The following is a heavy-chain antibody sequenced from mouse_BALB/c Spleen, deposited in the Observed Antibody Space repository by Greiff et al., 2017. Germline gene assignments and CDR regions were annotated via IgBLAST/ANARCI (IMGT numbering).Heavy chain of an antibody. V-gene: IGHV2-9*02. Sequence: VMLVESGPGLVAPSQSLSITCTVSGFSLTSYGVHWVRQPPGKGLEWLGVIWAGGSTNYNSALMSRLSISKDNSKSQVFLKMNSLQTDDTAMYYCARYGNDYFDYWGQGTTLTVSS. CDR1: GFSLTSYG. CDR2: IWAGGST. D-gene: IGHD2-10*02. J-gene: IGHJ2*01. CDR3: ARYGNDYFDY.